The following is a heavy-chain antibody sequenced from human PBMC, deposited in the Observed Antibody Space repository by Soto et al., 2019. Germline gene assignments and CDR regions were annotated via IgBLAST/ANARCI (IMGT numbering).Heavy chain of an antibody. CDR2: INHSGST. D-gene: IGHD3-22*01. J-gene: IGHJ4*02. Sequence: SETLSLTCAVYGGSFSGYYWSWIRQPPGKGLEWIGEINHSGSTNYNPSLKSRVTISVDTSKNQFSLKLSSVTAADTAVYYCARGRDYDSSGYYYYNDYWGQGTLVTVSS. CDR3: ARGRDYDSSGYYYYNDY. V-gene: IGHV4-34*01. CDR1: GGSFSGYY.